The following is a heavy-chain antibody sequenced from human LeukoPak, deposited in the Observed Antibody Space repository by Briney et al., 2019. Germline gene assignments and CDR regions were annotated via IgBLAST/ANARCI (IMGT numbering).Heavy chain of an antibody. J-gene: IGHJ3*02. CDR3: ARDQWFGELFRDAFDI. D-gene: IGHD3-10*01. CDR1: GYTFTSCG. V-gene: IGHV1-18*01. Sequence: GASVKVSCKASGYTFTSCGISWVRQAPGQGLEWMGWISAYNGNTNYAQKLQGRVTMTTDTSTSTAYMELRSLRSDDTAVYYCARDQWFGELFRDAFDIWGQGTMVTVSS. CDR2: ISAYNGNT.